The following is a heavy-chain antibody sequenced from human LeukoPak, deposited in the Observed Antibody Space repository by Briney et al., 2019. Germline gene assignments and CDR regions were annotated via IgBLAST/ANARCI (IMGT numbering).Heavy chain of an antibody. CDR3: ARDVASSGYYRGYYYMDV. V-gene: IGHV4-31*03. J-gene: IGHJ6*03. Sequence: SETLSLTGTVSGGSISSGGYYWSWIRQHLGKGLEWIGYIYYSGSTFYNPSLKSRITISVDTSKNQFSLRLSSVTAADTAVYYCARDVASSGYYRGYYYMDVWGKGTTVIVSS. CDR2: IYYSGST. D-gene: IGHD3-22*01. CDR1: GGSISSGGYY.